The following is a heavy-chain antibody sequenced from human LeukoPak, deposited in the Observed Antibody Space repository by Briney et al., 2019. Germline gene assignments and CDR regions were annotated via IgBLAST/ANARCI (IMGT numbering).Heavy chain of an antibody. CDR1: GGSFSGYY. V-gene: IGHV4-34*01. Sequence: PSETLSLTCAVYGGSFSGYYWSWIRQPPGKGLEWIGEINHSGSTNYNPSLKSRVTISVDTSKNQFSLKLSSVTAADTAVYYCARDAVAGGGDYWGQGTLVTVSS. D-gene: IGHD6-19*01. CDR2: INHSGST. J-gene: IGHJ4*02. CDR3: ARDAVAGGGDY.